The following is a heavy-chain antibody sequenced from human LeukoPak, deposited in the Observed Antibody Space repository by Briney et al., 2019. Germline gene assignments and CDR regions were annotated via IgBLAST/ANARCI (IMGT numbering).Heavy chain of an antibody. Sequence: GESLRLSCAASGFIFSNAWMNWVRQAPGKGLEWVGRIKSKIDGGTTDYAAPVKGRFTISRDDSTNTLYLQMNRLRAEDTAVYYCARGYSYCGGDCYSTAFDIWGQGTMVTVSS. CDR3: ARGYSYCGGDCYSTAFDI. J-gene: IGHJ3*02. V-gene: IGHV3-15*07. CDR2: IKSKIDGGTT. D-gene: IGHD2-21*02. CDR1: GFIFSNAW.